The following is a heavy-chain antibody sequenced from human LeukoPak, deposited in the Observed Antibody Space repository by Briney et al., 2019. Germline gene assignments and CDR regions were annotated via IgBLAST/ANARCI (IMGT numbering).Heavy chain of an antibody. D-gene: IGHD3-3*01. CDR3: AGASPPLYDFWSGYDY. Sequence: PGGSLRLSCAASGFTFSSYGMHWVRQAPGKGLEWVAFIRYDGSNKYYADSVKGRFTISRDNSKNTLYLQMNSLRAEDTAVYYCAGASPPLYDFWSGYDYWGQGTLVTVSS. V-gene: IGHV3-30*02. J-gene: IGHJ4*02. CDR1: GFTFSSYG. CDR2: IRYDGSNK.